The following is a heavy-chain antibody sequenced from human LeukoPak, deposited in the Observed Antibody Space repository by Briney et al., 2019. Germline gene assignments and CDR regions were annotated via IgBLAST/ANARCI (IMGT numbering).Heavy chain of an antibody. J-gene: IGHJ4*02. V-gene: IGHV3-21*04. CDR3: ARDGPSRGYYDSSGSDY. Sequence: GGSLRLSCAASGFTFSSYSMNWVRQAPGKGLEWVSSISSSSSYIYYADSVKGRFTISRDNAKNSLYLQMNSLRAEDTALYHCARDGPSRGYYDSSGSDYWGQGTLVTVSS. CDR1: GFTFSSYS. CDR2: ISSSSSYI. D-gene: IGHD3-22*01.